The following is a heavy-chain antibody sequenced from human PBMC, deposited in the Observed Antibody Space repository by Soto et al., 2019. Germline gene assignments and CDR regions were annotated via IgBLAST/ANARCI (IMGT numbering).Heavy chain of an antibody. V-gene: IGHV1-69*06. CDR3: ARDHGSSGFLDY. Sequence: SVKVSCKASGGTFSSYAISWVRQAPGQGLEWMGGIIPIFGTANYAQKFQGRVTITADKSTSTAYMELSSLRSEDTAVYYCARDHGSSGFLDYWGQGTLVTVSS. CDR2: IIPIFGTA. CDR1: GGTFSSYA. D-gene: IGHD3-22*01. J-gene: IGHJ4*02.